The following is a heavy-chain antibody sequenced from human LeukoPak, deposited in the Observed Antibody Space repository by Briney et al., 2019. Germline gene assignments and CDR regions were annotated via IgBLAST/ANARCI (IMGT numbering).Heavy chain of an antibody. V-gene: IGHV1-24*01. CDR2: FDPEDGET. CDR1: GYTLTELS. Sequence: ASVKVSCKVSGYTLTELSMHWVRQAPGKGLEWMGGFDPEDGETIYAQKFQGRVTMIEDTSTDTAYMELSSLRSEDTAVYYCATDPIAAAGDYWGQGTLVTVSS. D-gene: IGHD6-13*01. CDR3: ATDPIAAAGDY. J-gene: IGHJ4*02.